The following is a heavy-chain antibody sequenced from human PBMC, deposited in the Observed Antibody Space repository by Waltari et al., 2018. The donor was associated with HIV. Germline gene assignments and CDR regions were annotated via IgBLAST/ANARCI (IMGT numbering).Heavy chain of an antibody. D-gene: IGHD5-18*01. J-gene: IGHJ3*02. Sequence: QVQLQESGPGLVKPSQTLSLPCTVSGGSISSGSYYWSWIRQPAGKGLEWIGRIYTSGSTNYNPSLKSRVTISVDTSKNQFSLKLSSVTAADTAVYYCARRGIQLWFYAFDIWGQGTMVTVSS. CDR3: ARRGIQLWFYAFDI. CDR1: GGSISSGSYY. CDR2: IYTSGST. V-gene: IGHV4-61*02.